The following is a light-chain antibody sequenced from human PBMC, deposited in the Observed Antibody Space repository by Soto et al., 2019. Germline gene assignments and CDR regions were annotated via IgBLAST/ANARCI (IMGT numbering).Light chain of an antibody. Sequence: QSVLTQPPSMSGPPGQRVTISCSGSSSNIADNTLNWYQQLPGTAPKLLIYNDNDRPSGVPDRFSGSKSGTSASLAISGLQSEDEADYYCATWDVNLNGRVFGGGTKLTVL. CDR3: ATWDVNLNGRV. CDR1: SSNIADNT. V-gene: IGLV1-44*01. J-gene: IGLJ3*02. CDR2: NDN.